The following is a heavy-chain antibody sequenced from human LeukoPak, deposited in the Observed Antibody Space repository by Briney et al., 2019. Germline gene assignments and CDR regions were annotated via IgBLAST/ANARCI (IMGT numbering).Heavy chain of an antibody. CDR3: ARERIGDGYNYAY. J-gene: IGHJ4*02. V-gene: IGHV3-23*01. CDR2: ISGSGGST. Sequence: GGSLRLSCAASGFTFNNYGMSWVRQAPGKGLEWVSAISGSGGSTFYADSVKGRFTISRDNSKNTLYLQMNSLRAEDTAVYYCARERIGDGYNYAYWGQGTLVTVSS. CDR1: GFTFNNYG. D-gene: IGHD5-24*01.